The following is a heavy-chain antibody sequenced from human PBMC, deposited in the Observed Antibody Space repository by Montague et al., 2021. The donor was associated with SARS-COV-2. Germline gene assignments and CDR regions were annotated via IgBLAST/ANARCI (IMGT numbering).Heavy chain of an antibody. V-gene: IGHV4-59*13. CDR3: ASGSGWMGDAFDI. CDR2: IYYSGST. CDR1: GGSISSYY. Sequence: SETLSLTYTVSGGSISSYYWCWIRHPPGTGQEWNWNIYYSGSTNYNPTPKSRGTISVDTSTNQNSLTLSSVTAADTAVYYCASGSGWMGDAFDIWGQGTMVTVSS. J-gene: IGHJ3*02. D-gene: IGHD6-19*01.